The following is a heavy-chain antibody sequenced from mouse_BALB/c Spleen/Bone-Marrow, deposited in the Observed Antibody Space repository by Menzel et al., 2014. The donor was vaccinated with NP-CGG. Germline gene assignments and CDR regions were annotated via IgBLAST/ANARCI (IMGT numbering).Heavy chain of an antibody. D-gene: IGHD3-1*01. CDR2: IEPANGNT. CDR3: ARLGDWDY. Sequence: VQLKQSGAEFVKPGASVILSCTVSGFNIKDTYMHWVKVRPEQGLEWIGRIEPANGNTKYDAKFQGKATITADTSSNTAYMHLSSLTSEDTDVYYCARLGDWDYWGQGTTLTVSS. V-gene: IGHV14-3*02. CDR1: GFNIKDTY. J-gene: IGHJ2*01.